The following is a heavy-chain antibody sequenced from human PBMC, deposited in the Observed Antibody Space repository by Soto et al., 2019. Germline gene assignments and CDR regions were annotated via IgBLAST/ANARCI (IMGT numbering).Heavy chain of an antibody. CDR3: ARDASDYGENWCDP. CDR2: IYHSGST. V-gene: IGHV4-30-2*01. Sequence: VSGGSISSGGYSWSWIRQPPGKGLEWIGYIYHSGSTYYNPSLKSRVTISVDRSKNQFSLKLSSVTAADTAVYYCARDASDYGENWCDPWGQGTLVTVSS. CDR1: GGSISSGGYS. J-gene: IGHJ5*02. D-gene: IGHD4-17*01.